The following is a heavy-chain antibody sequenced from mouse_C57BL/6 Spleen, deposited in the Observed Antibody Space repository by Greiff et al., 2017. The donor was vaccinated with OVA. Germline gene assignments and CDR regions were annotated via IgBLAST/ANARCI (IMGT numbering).Heavy chain of an antibody. D-gene: IGHD2-5*01. CDR2: IDPSDSET. CDR3: ARSAYSNCDY. CDR1: GYTFTSYW. Sequence: QVQLKQPGAELVRPGSSVKLSCKASGYTFTSYWMHWVKQRPIQGLEWIGNIDPSDSETHYNQKFKDKATLTVDKSSSTAYMQLSSLTSEDSAVYYCARSAYSNCDYWGQGTTLTVSS. V-gene: IGHV1-52*01. J-gene: IGHJ2*01.